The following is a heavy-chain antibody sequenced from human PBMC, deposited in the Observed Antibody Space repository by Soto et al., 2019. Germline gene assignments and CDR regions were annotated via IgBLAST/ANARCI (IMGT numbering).Heavy chain of an antibody. CDR3: ARQDRITMVRGISSGAFDI. Sequence: SETLSLTCTVSGGSISSYYWSWIRQPPGKGLKWIGYIYYSGSTNYNPSLKSRVTISVDTSKNQFSLKLSSVTAADTAVYYCARQDRITMVRGISSGAFDIWGQGTMVTVSS. J-gene: IGHJ3*02. CDR1: GGSISSYY. V-gene: IGHV4-59*08. CDR2: IYYSGST. D-gene: IGHD3-10*01.